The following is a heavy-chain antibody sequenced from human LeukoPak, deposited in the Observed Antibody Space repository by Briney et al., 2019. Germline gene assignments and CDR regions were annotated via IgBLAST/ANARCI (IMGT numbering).Heavy chain of an antibody. CDR3: ARLRGQQLVLRAFDI. Sequence: SETLSLTCTVSGGSISSYYWNCIRQPPGKGLEWIGYIYYSGSTNYNPSLKSRVTISVDTSKNQFSLKLSSVTAADTAVYYCARLRGQQLVLRAFDIWGQGTMVTVSS. CDR1: GGSISSYY. J-gene: IGHJ3*02. CDR2: IYYSGST. D-gene: IGHD6-13*01. V-gene: IGHV4-59*08.